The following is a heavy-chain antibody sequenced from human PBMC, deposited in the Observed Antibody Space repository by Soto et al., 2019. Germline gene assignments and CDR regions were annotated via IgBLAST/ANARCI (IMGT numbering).Heavy chain of an antibody. CDR2: IWYDGSNK. D-gene: IGHD6-19*01. CDR1: GFTFSTYG. Sequence: QVQLVESGGGVVQPGRSLRLSCAASGFTFSTYGMHWVRQAPGKGLEWVAVIWYDGSNKYYADSVEGRFTISRDDSKNTLYLQMNSLRAEDTAVYYCARGLTASSGLGFDYWGQGILVTVSS. J-gene: IGHJ4*02. CDR3: ARGLTASSGLGFDY. V-gene: IGHV3-33*01.